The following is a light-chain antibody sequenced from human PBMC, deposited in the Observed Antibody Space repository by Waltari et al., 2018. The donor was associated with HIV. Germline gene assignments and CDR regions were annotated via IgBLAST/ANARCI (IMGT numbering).Light chain of an antibody. Sequence: QSALPQPPSASGSPGQSVTISCPGTSSDVGGYNYVSWYQQHPGKAPKLMIYEVTKRPSGVPDRFSGSKSGNTASLTVSGLQAEDEADYYCSSYAGSSNLRVFGGGTKLTVL. CDR3: SSYAGSSNLRV. CDR1: SSDVGGYNY. V-gene: IGLV2-8*01. CDR2: EVT. J-gene: IGLJ2*01.